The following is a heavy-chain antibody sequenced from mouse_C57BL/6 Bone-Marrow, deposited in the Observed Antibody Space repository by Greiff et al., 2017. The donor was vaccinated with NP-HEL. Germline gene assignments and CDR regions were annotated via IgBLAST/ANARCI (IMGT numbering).Heavy chain of an antibody. Sequence: VQLQQSGPGLVAPSQSLSITCTVSGFSLTSYGVDWVRQSPGKGLEWLGVIWGVGSTNYNSALKSRLSISKDNSKSQVFLKMNSLQTDDTAMYYCASFRRDYAMDYWGQGTSVTVSS. V-gene: IGHV2-6*01. CDR1: GFSLTSYG. CDR2: IWGVGST. J-gene: IGHJ4*01. CDR3: ASFRRDYAMDY.